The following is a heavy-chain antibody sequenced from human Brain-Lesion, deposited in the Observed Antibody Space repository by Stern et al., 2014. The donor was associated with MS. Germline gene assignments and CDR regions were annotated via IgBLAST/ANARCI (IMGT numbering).Heavy chain of an antibody. CDR3: AGEEDIRYCSGGSCTGNWFDP. J-gene: IGHJ5*02. V-gene: IGHV4-39*01. CDR2: IYYSGDT. Sequence: VQLEESGPGLVKPSETLSLTCTVAGGSVSSTSYAWAWIRQPPGKGLEWIGTIYYSGDTYYSPSLKSRPTISLDPSKNQFSLQLRFVTAADTAVYYCAGEEDIRYCSGGSCTGNWFDPWGQGTLVTVSS. D-gene: IGHD2-15*01. CDR1: GGSVSSTSYA.